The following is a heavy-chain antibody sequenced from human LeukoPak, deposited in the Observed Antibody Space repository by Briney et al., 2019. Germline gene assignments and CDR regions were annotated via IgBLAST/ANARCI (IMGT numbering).Heavy chain of an antibody. CDR2: IIPILGIA. CDR3: ARVPTVPYYYGMDV. J-gene: IGHJ6*02. Sequence: ASVKVSCKASGGTFSSYAISWVRQAPGQGLEWMGRIIPILGIANYAQKFQGRVTITADKSMSTAYMELSSLRSEDTAVYYCARVPTVPYYYGMDVWGQGTTVTVSS. D-gene: IGHD4-17*01. CDR1: GGTFSSYA. V-gene: IGHV1-69*04.